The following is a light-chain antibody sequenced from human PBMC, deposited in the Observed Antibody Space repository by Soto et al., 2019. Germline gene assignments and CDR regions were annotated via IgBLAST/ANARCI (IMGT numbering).Light chain of an antibody. J-gene: IGLJ2*01. CDR2: GVT. CDR3: SSYTGDRVYVI. CDR1: SMDVGRYEY. Sequence: QSVLTQPASVSGSPGQSVTISCTGTSMDVGRYEYVSWYQQQPGKPPRLIIYGVTYRPSGVSNRFSGSKSANTASLTISGLQSEDEGDYYCSSYTGDRVYVIFGGGTKLTVL. V-gene: IGLV2-14*01.